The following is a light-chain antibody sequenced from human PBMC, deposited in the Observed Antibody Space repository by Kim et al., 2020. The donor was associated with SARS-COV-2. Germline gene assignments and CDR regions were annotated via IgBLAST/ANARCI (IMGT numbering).Light chain of an antibody. CDR1: TSNIGNDY. CDR3: GTWDTSLRVGV. J-gene: IGLJ2*01. CDR2: ANN. V-gene: IGLV1-51*01. Sequence: GQKVTISFSGTTSNIGNDYVSWYQQVPGTAPKLPIYANNKRPSGIPDRFSGSKSGTSATLGITGLQIGDEADYYCGTWDTSLRVGVFGGGTQLTVL.